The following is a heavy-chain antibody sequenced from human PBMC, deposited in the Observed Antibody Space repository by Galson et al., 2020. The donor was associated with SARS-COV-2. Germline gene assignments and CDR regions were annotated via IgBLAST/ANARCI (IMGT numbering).Heavy chain of an antibody. J-gene: IGHJ5*02. V-gene: IGHV4-59*01. Sequence: ASETLPLTCTVSGGSISSYYWSWIRQPPGKGLEWIGYIYYSGSTNYNPSLKSRVTISVDTSKNQFSLKLSSVTAADTAVYYCARDNVLSASWYPNWFDPWGQGTLVTVSS. CDR3: ARDNVLSASWYPNWFDP. CDR1: GGSISSYY. D-gene: IGHD6-13*01. CDR2: IYYSGST.